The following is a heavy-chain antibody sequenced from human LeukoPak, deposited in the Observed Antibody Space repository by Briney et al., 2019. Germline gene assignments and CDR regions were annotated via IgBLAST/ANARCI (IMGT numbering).Heavy chain of an antibody. CDR2: INRDGSIT. V-gene: IGHV3-74*01. D-gene: IGHD4-17*01. CDR1: GFTFSSYW. CDR3: ARGLGIFDHGDYPGGIY. Sequence: GGSLRLSCAASGFTFSSYWMHWVRQAPGKGLVWVARINRDGSITTYADSVKGRFTISRDNAKNTLYLQMNSLRDEDTAVYYSARGLGIFDHGDYPGGIYWGQGTLVTVSS. J-gene: IGHJ4*02.